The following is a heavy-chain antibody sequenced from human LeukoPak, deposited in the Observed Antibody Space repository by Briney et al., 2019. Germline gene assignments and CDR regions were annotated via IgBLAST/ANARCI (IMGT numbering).Heavy chain of an antibody. CDR1: GGSISSSNYY. J-gene: IGHJ6*03. CDR3: ARHPEEPLYQLLLYYYMDV. CDR2: IYYSGST. Sequence: SETLSLTCTVSGGSISSSNYYWGWIRQPPGKGLEWIGSIYYSGSTYYNPSLKSRVTISVDTSKNQFSLKLNSVTAADTAVYYCARHPEEPLYQLLLYYYMDVWGKGTTVTVSS. V-gene: IGHV4-39*01. D-gene: IGHD1-26*01.